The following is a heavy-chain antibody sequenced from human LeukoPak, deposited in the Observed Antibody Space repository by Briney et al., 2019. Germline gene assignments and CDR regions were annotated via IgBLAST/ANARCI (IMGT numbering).Heavy chain of an antibody. J-gene: IGHJ4*02. CDR2: IYSGGST. CDR1: GFTVSSNY. CDR3: ARGANLYQLLYDY. D-gene: IGHD2-2*02. Sequence: GGSLRLSCAASGFTVSSNYMSWVRQAPGKGLEWVSVIYSGGSTYYADSVKGRFTISRDNSKNTLYLQMNSLRAEDTAVYYCARGANLYQLLYDYWGQGTLVTVSS. V-gene: IGHV3-66*01.